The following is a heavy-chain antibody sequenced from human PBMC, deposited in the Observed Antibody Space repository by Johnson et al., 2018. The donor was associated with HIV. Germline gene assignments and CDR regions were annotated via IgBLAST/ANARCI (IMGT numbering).Heavy chain of an antibody. D-gene: IGHD6-6*01. Sequence: GGGLVQPGGSLRLSCAASGFTFSSYAMHWVRQAPGKGLEWVAVIYYDGTNKHYADSVKGRFTISRDNSKNTLFLQMNSLRAEDTAVYYCARCLGIAARQFLGAFDIWGQGTMVTVSS. CDR3: ARCLGIAARQFLGAFDI. V-gene: IGHV3-30*04. CDR1: GFTFSSYA. J-gene: IGHJ3*02. CDR2: IYYDGTNK.